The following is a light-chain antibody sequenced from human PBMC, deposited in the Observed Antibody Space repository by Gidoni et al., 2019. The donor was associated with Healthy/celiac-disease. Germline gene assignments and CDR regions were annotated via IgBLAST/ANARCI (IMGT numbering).Light chain of an antibody. V-gene: IGKV3-15*01. J-gene: IGKJ5*01. CDR2: GAS. Sequence: EIVMTQSPATLSVSPGERATLSCRAGQRVSSNLAWYQQKPGQAPRLLIYGASTRATGIPAGFSGSGSGTEFTLTISSLQSEDFADYYCQQYNNWPPAITFGQGTRLEIK. CDR3: QQYNNWPPAIT. CDR1: QRVSSN.